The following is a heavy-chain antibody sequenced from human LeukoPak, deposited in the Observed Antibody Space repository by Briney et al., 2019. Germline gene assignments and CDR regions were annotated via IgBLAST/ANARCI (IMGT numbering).Heavy chain of an antibody. CDR1: GFTFSDYY. CDR3: ARAASSSWTDFAS. Sequence: GGSLRLSCAASGFTFSDYYMSWIRQAPGKGLEWVSYISSSGSTIYYADSVKGRFTISRDNAKNSLYLQMNSLRAEDTAGYYCARAASSSWTDFASWGQGTLVTVSS. D-gene: IGHD6-13*01. J-gene: IGHJ4*02. V-gene: IGHV3-11*01. CDR2: ISSSGSTI.